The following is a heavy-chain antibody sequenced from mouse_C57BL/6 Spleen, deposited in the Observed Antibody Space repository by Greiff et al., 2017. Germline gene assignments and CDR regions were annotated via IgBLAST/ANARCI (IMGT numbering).Heavy chain of an antibody. D-gene: IGHD1-1*01. Sequence: QVQLKQPGAELVKPGASVKMSCKASGYTFTSYWITWVKQRPGQGLEWIGDIYPGSGSTNYNEKFKSKATLTVDTSSSTAYMQLSSLTSEDSAVYYCAPGYYGSSIPFAYWGQGTLVTVSA. V-gene: IGHV1-55*01. CDR3: APGYYGSSIPFAY. J-gene: IGHJ3*01. CDR2: IYPGSGST. CDR1: GYTFTSYW.